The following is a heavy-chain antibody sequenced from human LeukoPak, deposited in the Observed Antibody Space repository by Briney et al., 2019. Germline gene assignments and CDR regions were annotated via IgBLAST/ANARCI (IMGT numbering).Heavy chain of an antibody. V-gene: IGHV1-69*13. CDR3: ATTSSGWFYFDS. CDR2: IIPIFGTP. CDR1: GGTFSTHA. Sequence: SVKVSCKASGGTFSTHAISWVRQAPGQGLEWMGGIIPIFGTPNYAQKFQGGVTITADSSTSTAYMELSSLRSDDTAVYYCATTSSGWFYFDSWGQGTLVTVSS. D-gene: IGHD6-19*01. J-gene: IGHJ4*02.